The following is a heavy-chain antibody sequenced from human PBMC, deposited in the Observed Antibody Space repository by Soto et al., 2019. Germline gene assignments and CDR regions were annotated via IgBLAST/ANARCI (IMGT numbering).Heavy chain of an antibody. J-gene: IGHJ6*02. D-gene: IGHD4-4*01. Sequence: GGSLRSSCAACGFTCSRYEMNWVRQAPGKGVEWVANIKFDGCKKSYVDSVKGRFKISRDNGKRTLNLEMNSLSAEDTAVYFCAKDAKQYHYCNHGMNVWGQGTRDSASS. CDR2: IKFDGCKK. V-gene: IGHV3-7*01. CDR3: AKDAKQYHYCNHGMNV. CDR1: GFTCSRYE.